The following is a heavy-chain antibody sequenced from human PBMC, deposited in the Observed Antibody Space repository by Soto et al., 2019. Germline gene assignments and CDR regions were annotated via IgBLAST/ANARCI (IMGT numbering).Heavy chain of an antibody. CDR2: IYYSGST. CDR3: ARVKTAGLTYYYYYMDV. CDR1: GGSISSGGYY. J-gene: IGHJ6*03. D-gene: IGHD2-21*01. V-gene: IGHV4-31*03. Sequence: SETLSLTCTVSGGSISSGGYYWSWIRQHPGKGLEWIGYIYYSGSTYYNPSLKSRVTISVDTSKNQFSLKLSSVTAADTAVYYCARVKTAGLTYYYYYMDVWGKGTTVTVSS.